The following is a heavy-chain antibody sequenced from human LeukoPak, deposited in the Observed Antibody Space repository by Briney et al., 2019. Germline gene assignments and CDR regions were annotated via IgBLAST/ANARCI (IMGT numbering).Heavy chain of an antibody. D-gene: IGHD3-3*01. V-gene: IGHV3-7*01. CDR2: IKQDGSEK. CDR1: GFTFSSYW. CDR3: ATQYDFWSGYPDY. J-gene: IGHJ4*02. Sequence: PGGSLRLSCAASGFTFSSYWMSWVRQAPGKGLEWVANIKQDGSEKYYVDSVKGRFTISRDNAKNSLYLQMNSLRAEDTAVYYCATQYDFWSGYPDYWGQGTLVTVSS.